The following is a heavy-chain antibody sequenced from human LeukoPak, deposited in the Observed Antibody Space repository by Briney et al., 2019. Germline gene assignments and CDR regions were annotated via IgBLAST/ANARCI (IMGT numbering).Heavy chain of an antibody. CDR2: IKQDGSEK. Sequence: GGSLRLSCAASGFTFSSYWMSWVRQAPGKGLEWVANIKQDGSEKYYVDSVKGRFTISRDNAKNSLYLQMNSLRAEDTAVYYCAKDARHIVVVTASFDYWGQGTLVTVSS. CDR1: GFTFSSYW. D-gene: IGHD2-21*02. J-gene: IGHJ4*02. V-gene: IGHV3-7*03. CDR3: AKDARHIVVVTASFDY.